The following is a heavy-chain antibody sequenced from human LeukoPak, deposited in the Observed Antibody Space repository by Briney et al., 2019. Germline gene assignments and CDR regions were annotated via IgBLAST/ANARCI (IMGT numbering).Heavy chain of an antibody. Sequence: SETLSLTCTVSGGSISSYYWSWIRQPAGKGLERIGRIYTSGSTNYNPSLKSRVTISVDKSKNQFSLKLSSVTAADTAVYYCARDRYGAIDAFDIWGQGTMVTVSS. CDR2: IYTSGST. CDR1: GGSISSYY. CDR3: ARDRYGAIDAFDI. V-gene: IGHV4-4*07. D-gene: IGHD4-17*01. J-gene: IGHJ3*02.